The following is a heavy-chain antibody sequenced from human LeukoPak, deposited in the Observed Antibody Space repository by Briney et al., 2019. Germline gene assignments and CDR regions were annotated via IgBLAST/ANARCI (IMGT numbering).Heavy chain of an antibody. CDR2: LHYIVNT. Sequence: SETLSLTCSVSGGSISGNSHYWGWIRQPPGKGLEWIGSLHYIVNTYYNPSLKSRVTISADTSKNQFSLTLSSVTAADTAIYYCARGMMMSGVAGSWFDPWGQGTLVTVSS. D-gene: IGHD3-3*01. CDR1: GGSISGNSHY. CDR3: ARGMMMSGVAGSWFDP. V-gene: IGHV4-39*01. J-gene: IGHJ5*02.